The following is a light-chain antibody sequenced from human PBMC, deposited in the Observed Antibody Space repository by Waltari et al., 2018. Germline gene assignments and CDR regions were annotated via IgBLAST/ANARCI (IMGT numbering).Light chain of an antibody. CDR3: QQYNSYSPYT. CDR2: EAL. V-gene: IGKV1-5*03. CDR1: QSINIW. J-gene: IGKJ2*01. Sequence: DIQMTQSPSTLSAFVGDRVTITCRASQSINIWVAWYQQKSGKAPKLLIYEALILESGVPSRFSGSGSGTEFTLTISSLQAEDCATYYCQQYNSYSPYTFGQGTKLEMK.